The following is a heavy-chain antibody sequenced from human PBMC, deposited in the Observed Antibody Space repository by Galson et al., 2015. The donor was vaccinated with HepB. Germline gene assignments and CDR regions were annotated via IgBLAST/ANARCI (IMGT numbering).Heavy chain of an antibody. V-gene: IGHV1-69*06. J-gene: IGHJ6*02. Sequence: SVKVSCKASGYTFSTYAISWVRQAPGQGLEWMGGIIPTFVTANYAQNFQDRVTITADKSTSTAYMELTGLRSDDTAVYYCAREAGTGYTYDNYYYYGMDVWAQGTTVIVSS. CDR2: IIPTFVTA. CDR1: GYTFSTYA. D-gene: IGHD1-1*01. CDR3: AREAGTGYTYDNYYYYGMDV.